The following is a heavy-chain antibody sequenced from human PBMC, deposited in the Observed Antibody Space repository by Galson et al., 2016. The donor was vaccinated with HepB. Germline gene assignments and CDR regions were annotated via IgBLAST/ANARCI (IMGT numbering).Heavy chain of an antibody. Sequence: SLRLSCAASGFTVISNYMTWVRQAPGKGLEWVSVVYSGGSTYYADSVKGRFTISRHNSKNTLYLQINSLRAEDTAIYYCAIDAGYYGMDVWGKGTTVTISS. J-gene: IGHJ6*04. V-gene: IGHV3-53*01. CDR1: GFTVISNY. CDR3: AIDAGYYGMDV. CDR2: VYSGGST.